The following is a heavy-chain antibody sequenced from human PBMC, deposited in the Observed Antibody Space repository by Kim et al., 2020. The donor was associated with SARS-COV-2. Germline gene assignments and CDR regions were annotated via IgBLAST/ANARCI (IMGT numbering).Heavy chain of an antibody. CDR3: ARERGGYDY. CDR1: GLTFSTYE. V-gene: IGHV3-48*03. J-gene: IGHJ4*02. Sequence: GGSLRLSCAVSGLTFSTYEMNWDRQAPGKGLEWLSYITSSGTTTYYADSVKGRVTISRDKAKNSLFLQMNSLSAEDAAVYYCARERGGYDYLGQGTLVTVSS. D-gene: IGHD1-26*01. CDR2: ITSSGTTT.